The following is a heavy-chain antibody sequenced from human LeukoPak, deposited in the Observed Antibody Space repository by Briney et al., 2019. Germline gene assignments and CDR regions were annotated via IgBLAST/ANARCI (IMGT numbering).Heavy chain of an antibody. D-gene: IGHD3-10*01. J-gene: IGHJ1*01. CDR3: ATCRGPRGVIRH. CDR1: GYTFTSYG. Sequence: ASVKVSCKASGYTFTSYGISWVRQAPGQGLEWMGWISSYNGNTNYVQKFQGRVTMTTDTSTSTAYMELRSLRSDDTAVYFCATCRGPRGVIRHWGQGTLVTVSS. V-gene: IGHV1-18*01. CDR2: ISSYNGNT.